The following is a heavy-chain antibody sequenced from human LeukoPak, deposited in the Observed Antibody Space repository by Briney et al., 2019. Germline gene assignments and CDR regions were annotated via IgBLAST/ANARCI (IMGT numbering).Heavy chain of an antibody. CDR3: ARDDTVYFDY. CDR1: GFRFSSYW. Sequence: GSLRLSCAASGFRFSSYWMLWVRQAPGKGLVWVSRTNWDGSSTAYADSVKGRFTVSRDNAKNTLYLQMNSLRAEDTAVYYCARDDTVYFDYWGQGTLVTVSS. J-gene: IGHJ4*02. D-gene: IGHD2-2*02. V-gene: IGHV3-74*01. CDR2: TNWDGSST.